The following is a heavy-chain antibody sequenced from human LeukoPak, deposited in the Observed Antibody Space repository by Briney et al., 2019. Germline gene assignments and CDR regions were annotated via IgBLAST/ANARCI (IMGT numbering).Heavy chain of an antibody. V-gene: IGHV4-34*01. CDR2: INHSGTA. D-gene: IGHD6-6*01. CDR1: GGSLNGYY. J-gene: IGHJ4*02. CDR3: ARDNQEQLGVDY. Sequence: PSETLSLTCGVSGGSLNGYYWSWIRQPPGKGLEWIGEINHSGTANYNPSLKSRVTISVDTSKNHFSLNLSSVTDADTAVYYCARDNQEQLGVDYWGQGTLVTVSS.